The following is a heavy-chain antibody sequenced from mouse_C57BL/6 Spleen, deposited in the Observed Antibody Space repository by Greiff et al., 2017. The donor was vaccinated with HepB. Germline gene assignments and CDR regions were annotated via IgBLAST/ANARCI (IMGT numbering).Heavy chain of an antibody. CDR3: ARSSGYPYYFDY. CDR2: IYPGDGDT. V-gene: IGHV1-82*01. D-gene: IGHD3-2*02. CDR1: GYAFSSSW. J-gene: IGHJ2*01. Sequence: LQESGPELVKPGASVKISCKASGYAFSSSWMNWVKQRPGKGLEWIGRIYPGDGDTNYNGKFKGKATLTADKSSSTAYMQLSSLTSEDSAVYFCARSSGYPYYFDYWGQGTTLTVSS.